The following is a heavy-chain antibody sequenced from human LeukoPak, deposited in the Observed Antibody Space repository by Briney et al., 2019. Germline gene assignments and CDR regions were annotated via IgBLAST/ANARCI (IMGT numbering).Heavy chain of an antibody. CDR1: GFTFSSYA. CDR3: ASPRYCSGGSCLYYPFDY. V-gene: IGHV3-30-3*01. CDR2: ISYDGSNK. D-gene: IGHD2-15*01. Sequence: GGSLRLSCAASGFTFSSYAMHWVRQAPGKGLEWVAVISYDGSNKYYADSVKGRFTISRDNSKNTLYLQMNSLRAEDTAVYYCASPRYCSGGSCLYYPFDYWGQGTLVTVSS. J-gene: IGHJ4*02.